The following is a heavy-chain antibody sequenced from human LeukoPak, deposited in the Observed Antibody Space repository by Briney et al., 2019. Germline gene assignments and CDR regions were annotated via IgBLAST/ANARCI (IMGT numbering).Heavy chain of an antibody. CDR3: ARVPIKEYSSSSVYYYYYMDV. V-gene: IGHV4-4*07. CDR2: IYTSGST. Sequence: PSETLSLTYTVSGGSISSYYWSWIRQPAGKGLEWIGRIYTSGSTNYNPSLKSRVTMSVDTSKNQFSLKLSSVTAADTAVYYCARVPIKEYSSSSVYYYYYMDVWGKGTTVTVSS. D-gene: IGHD6-6*01. CDR1: GGSISSYY. J-gene: IGHJ6*03.